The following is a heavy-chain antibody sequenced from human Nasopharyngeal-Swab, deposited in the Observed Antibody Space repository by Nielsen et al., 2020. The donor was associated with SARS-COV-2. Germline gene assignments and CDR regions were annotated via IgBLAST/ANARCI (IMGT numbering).Heavy chain of an antibody. V-gene: IGHV3-30-3*02. Sequence: GGSLRLSCSASGFNFTSYAIHCVRQPPGKGLEWVAVVSYDGTNTFYADSVEGRFAISRDNSKSTVSLQMNSLRSEDTAVYYCAKDRGGRSLDSWGQGTLVTVSS. D-gene: IGHD3-16*01. CDR3: AKDRGGRSLDS. J-gene: IGHJ4*02. CDR2: VSYDGTNT. CDR1: GFNFTSYA.